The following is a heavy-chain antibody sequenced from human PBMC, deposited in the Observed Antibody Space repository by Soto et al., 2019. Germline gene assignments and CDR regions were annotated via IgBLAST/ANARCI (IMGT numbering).Heavy chain of an antibody. CDR1: GFRFNSYS. CDR3: VRENEMAGATSAFEY. CDR2: IDARSNYI. Sequence: GGSLRLSXEASGFRFNSYSMNWVRQAPQKGLEWVSLIDARSNYIYYADSVKGRFTISRDSARNSLYLQMDSLRVEDTAVYYCVRENEMAGATSAFEYWGQGTPVTVSS. J-gene: IGHJ4*02. D-gene: IGHD1-26*01. V-gene: IGHV3-21*06.